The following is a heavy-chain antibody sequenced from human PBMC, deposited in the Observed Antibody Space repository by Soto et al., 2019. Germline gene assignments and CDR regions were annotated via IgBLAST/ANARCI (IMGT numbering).Heavy chain of an antibody. Sequence: GGSLRLSCVDSGLPFSSYWMSWVRQAPGKGLEWVANIKQDETEKYYVDSVKGRFAISRDNGKNTLYLQMNSLRAEDTAVYYCARVRTENYYGLDVWGQGTTVTVSS. J-gene: IGHJ6*02. CDR3: ARVRTENYYGLDV. CDR2: IKQDETEK. CDR1: GLPFSSYW. V-gene: IGHV3-7*05.